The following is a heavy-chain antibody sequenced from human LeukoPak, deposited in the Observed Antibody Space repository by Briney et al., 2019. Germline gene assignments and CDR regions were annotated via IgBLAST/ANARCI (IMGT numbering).Heavy chain of an antibody. Sequence: PSETLSLTCAVYGGSFSGYYWSWIRQPPGKGLEWIGEINHSGSTNYNPSLKSRVTISADTSKNQFSLKLSSVTAADTAVYYCARPLDYWGQGTLVTVSS. J-gene: IGHJ4*02. CDR2: INHSGST. CDR3: ARPLDY. V-gene: IGHV4-34*01. CDR1: GGSFSGYY.